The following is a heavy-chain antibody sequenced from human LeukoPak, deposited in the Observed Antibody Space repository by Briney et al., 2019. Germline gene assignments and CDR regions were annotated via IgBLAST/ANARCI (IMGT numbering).Heavy chain of an antibody. CDR3: ARDLPYGDNYGMDV. CDR1: GYTFTSYA. V-gene: IGHV1-3*01. CDR2: INAGNGNT. J-gene: IGHJ6*02. Sequence: ASVKVSCKASGYTFTSYAMHWVRQAPGQRLEWMGWINAGNGNTKYSQKFQGRVTMTRDTSTSTVYMELSSPRSEDTAVYYCARDLPYGDNYGMDVWGQGTTVTVSS. D-gene: IGHD4-17*01.